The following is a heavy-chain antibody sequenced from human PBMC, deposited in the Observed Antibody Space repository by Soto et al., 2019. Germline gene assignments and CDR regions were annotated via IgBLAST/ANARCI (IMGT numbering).Heavy chain of an antibody. D-gene: IGHD3-22*01. Sequence: SETLSLTCTVSGGSISSYYWSWIRQPPGKGLEWIGYIYYSGSTNYNPSLKSRVTISVDTSKNQFSLKLSSVTAADTAVYYCARSRPVYYDSSKGWFDPWGQGTLVTVSS. CDR3: ARSRPVYYDSSKGWFDP. CDR2: IYYSGST. J-gene: IGHJ5*02. V-gene: IGHV4-59*01. CDR1: GGSISSYY.